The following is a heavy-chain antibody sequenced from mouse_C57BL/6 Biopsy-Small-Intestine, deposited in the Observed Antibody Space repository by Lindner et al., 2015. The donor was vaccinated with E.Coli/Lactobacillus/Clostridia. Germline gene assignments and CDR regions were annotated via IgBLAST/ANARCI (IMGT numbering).Heavy chain of an antibody. V-gene: IGHV1-20*01. D-gene: IGHD2-1*01. CDR3: ASEGNYKWCAY. J-gene: IGHJ3*01. Sequence: VQLQESGPDLVKPGASVKISCKASDYSFTGYFMNWVKQSHGKSLEWIGRINPYNGDIFYNQKFKDKATLTVDKSSSTAHMELRSLTSEDSAVYYCASEGNYKWCAYWGQGTLVTVSA. CDR1: DYSFTGYF. CDR2: INPYNGDI.